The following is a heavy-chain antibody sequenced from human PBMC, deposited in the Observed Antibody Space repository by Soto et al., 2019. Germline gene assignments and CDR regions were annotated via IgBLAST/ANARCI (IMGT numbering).Heavy chain of an antibody. J-gene: IGHJ4*02. CDR2: ISGSGDST. Sequence: EVQLLESGGGLVQPGGSLRLSCEASGFTFSSYAMRWVRQAPGKGLEWVSAISGSGDSTYYADSVKGRFTISRDNYKNPQYLQMNSVRAEETAIYSWARRGSGSYYDCWGQGTLVTVSS. CDR1: GFTFSSYA. V-gene: IGHV3-23*01. CDR3: ARRGSGSYYDC. D-gene: IGHD1-26*01.